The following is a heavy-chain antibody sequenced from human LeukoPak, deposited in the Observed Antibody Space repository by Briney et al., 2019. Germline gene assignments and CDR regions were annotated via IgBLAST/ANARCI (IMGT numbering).Heavy chain of an antibody. Sequence: SETLSLTCAVYGGSFSSYYWGWIRQPPGKGLEWIGSIYYSGSTYYNPSLKSRVTISVDTSKNQFSLKLSSVTAADTAVYYCARIPLGFGESFDYWGQGTLVTVSS. V-gene: IGHV4-39*01. CDR2: IYYSGST. D-gene: IGHD3-10*01. J-gene: IGHJ4*02. CDR1: GGSFSSYY. CDR3: ARIPLGFGESFDY.